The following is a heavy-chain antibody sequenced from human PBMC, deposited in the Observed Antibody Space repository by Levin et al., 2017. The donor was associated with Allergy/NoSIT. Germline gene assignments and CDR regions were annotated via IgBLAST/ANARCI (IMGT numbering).Heavy chain of an antibody. CDR3: AGMGDTAMVDPFDY. CDR2: IYYSGTT. Sequence: SETLSLTCTVSGGSISNYYWSWIRQPPGKGLEWIGYIYYSGTTNYNPSLKSRVTISVETSKSQFSLKLTSVTAADTAIYYCAGMGDTAMVDPFDYWGQGTLVTVSS. V-gene: IGHV4-59*03. D-gene: IGHD5-18*01. CDR1: GGSISNYY. J-gene: IGHJ4*02.